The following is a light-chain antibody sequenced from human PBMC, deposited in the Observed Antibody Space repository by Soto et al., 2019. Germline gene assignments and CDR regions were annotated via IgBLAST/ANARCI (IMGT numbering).Light chain of an antibody. CDR2: STN. Sequence: QSVLTQPPSPPGPPGQGSPFLGSEAGSKIGTNTVNWYHQLPGTAPKLLIYSTNQRPSGVPDRFSGSKSGTSASLAISGLQSEDEADYYCAAWDDSLNGPVFGGGTKLTVL. V-gene: IGLV1-44*01. J-gene: IGLJ3*02. CDR1: GSKIGTNT. CDR3: AAWDDSLNGPV.